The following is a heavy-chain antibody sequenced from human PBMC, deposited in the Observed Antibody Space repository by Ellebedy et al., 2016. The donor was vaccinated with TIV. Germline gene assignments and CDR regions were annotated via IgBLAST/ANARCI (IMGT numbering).Heavy chain of an antibody. CDR2: INPNSGGT. CDR1: GFTFIGYY. J-gene: IGHJ4*02. D-gene: IGHD3-10*01. Sequence: AASVKVSCKASGFTFIGYYMHWVRQTPGQGLEWMGWINPNSGGTNYEQKFQGWVTMTSDTSISTAYMELRRLKSDDTAVYYCARTFGSGSFYFDYWGQGTLVTVSS. V-gene: IGHV1-2*04. CDR3: ARTFGSGSFYFDY.